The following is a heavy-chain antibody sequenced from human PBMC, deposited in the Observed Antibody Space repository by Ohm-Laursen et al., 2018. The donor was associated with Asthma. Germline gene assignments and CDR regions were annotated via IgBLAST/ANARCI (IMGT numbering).Heavy chain of an antibody. CDR1: GYTFTSYA. CDR2: INAGNGNT. V-gene: IGHV1-3*01. Sequence: VASVKVSCKASGYTFTSYAMHWVRQAPGQRLEWMGWINAGNGNTKYSQKFQGRVTITRDTSASTAYMELSSLRSEDTAVYYCASSEGGIAVEEGLFDYWGQGTLVTVSS. D-gene: IGHD6-19*01. CDR3: ASSEGGIAVEEGLFDY. J-gene: IGHJ4*02.